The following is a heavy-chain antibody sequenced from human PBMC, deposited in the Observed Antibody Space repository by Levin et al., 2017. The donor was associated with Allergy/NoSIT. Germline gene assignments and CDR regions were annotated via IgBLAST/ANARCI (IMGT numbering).Heavy chain of an antibody. Sequence: KISCKASGGTFSSYAISWVRQAPGQGLEWMGGIIPIFGTANYAQKFQGRVTITADESTSTAYMELSSLRSEDTAVYYCARGIVDIVAPRLSGNWFDPWGQGTLVTVSS. CDR3: ARGIVDIVAPRLSGNWFDP. V-gene: IGHV1-69*01. CDR1: GGTFSSYA. D-gene: IGHD5-12*01. J-gene: IGHJ5*02. CDR2: IIPIFGTA.